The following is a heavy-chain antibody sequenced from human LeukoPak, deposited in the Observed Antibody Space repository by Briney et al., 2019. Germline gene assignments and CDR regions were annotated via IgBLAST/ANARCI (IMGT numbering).Heavy chain of an antibody. J-gene: IGHJ4*02. CDR2: IYHTGST. D-gene: IGHD3-22*01. CDR1: GGPITEYY. V-gene: IGHV4-59*01. Sequence: PSETLSLTCSVSGGPITEYYWSWIRQPPGKGLEWIGYIYHTGSTNYSPSLKSRVTISVDTSKNQFSLKLSSVTAADTAVYYCARSYYDRSGYYFDYWGQGTLVTVSS. CDR3: ARSYYDRSGYYFDY.